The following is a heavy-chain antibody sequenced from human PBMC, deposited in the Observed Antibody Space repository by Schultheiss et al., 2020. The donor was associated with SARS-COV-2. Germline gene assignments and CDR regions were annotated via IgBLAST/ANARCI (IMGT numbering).Heavy chain of an antibody. Sequence: ASVKVSCKASGYTFTSYYMHWVRQAPGQGLEWMGWISAYNGNTNYAQKLQGRVTMTTDTSTSTAYMELRSLRSDDTAVYYCARDQWLVKSSKLVPRNDKTGYGYNWFDPWGQGTLVTVSS. V-gene: IGHV1-18*04. J-gene: IGHJ5*02. CDR1: GYTFTSYY. D-gene: IGHD6-19*01. CDR3: ARDQWLVKSSKLVPRNDKTGYGYNWFDP. CDR2: ISAYNGNT.